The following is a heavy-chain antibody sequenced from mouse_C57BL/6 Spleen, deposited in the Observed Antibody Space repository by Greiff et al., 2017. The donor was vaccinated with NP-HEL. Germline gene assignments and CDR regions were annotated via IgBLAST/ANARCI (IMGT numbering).Heavy chain of an antibody. CDR1: GFNIKDYY. V-gene: IGHV14-2*01. Sequence: EVQLQQSGAELVKPGASVKLSCSASGFNIKDYYMHWVKQRTEQGLEWIGRFDPEDGETKYAPKFQGKATITADISSNTAYLQLSCLTSEDTAVFYCARSGTGAIYYAMDYWGQGTSVTVSS. J-gene: IGHJ4*01. D-gene: IGHD1-1*02. CDR3: ARSGTGAIYYAMDY. CDR2: FDPEDGET.